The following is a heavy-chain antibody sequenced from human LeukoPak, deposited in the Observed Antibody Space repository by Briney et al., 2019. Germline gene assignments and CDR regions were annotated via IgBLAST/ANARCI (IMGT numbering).Heavy chain of an antibody. Sequence: GASLKISCKISGSLFTNNWIGWGRPLPGKGVEWMGIIYPGDSDTRYSPSFRGQVTISADKSISTAYLQWSSLKASDTAMYYCARQSGDYSYYYYMDVWGKGTTVSISS. J-gene: IGHJ6*03. V-gene: IGHV5-51*01. CDR1: GSLFTNNW. CDR3: ARQSGDYSYYYYMDV. D-gene: IGHD2-21*02. CDR2: IYPGDSDT.